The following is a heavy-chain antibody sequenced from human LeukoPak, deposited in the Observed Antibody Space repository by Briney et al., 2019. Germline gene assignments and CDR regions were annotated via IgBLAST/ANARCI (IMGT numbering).Heavy chain of an antibody. J-gene: IGHJ4*02. CDR1: GGSISSYY. V-gene: IGHV4-59*01. Sequence: HSETLSLTCTVSGGSISSYYWSWIRQPPGKGLEWIGYIYYSGSTNYNPSLKSRVTISVDTSKNQFSLKLSSVTAADTAVYYCARGFSPTDYWGQGTLVTVSS. CDR3: ARGFSPTDY. CDR2: IYYSGST.